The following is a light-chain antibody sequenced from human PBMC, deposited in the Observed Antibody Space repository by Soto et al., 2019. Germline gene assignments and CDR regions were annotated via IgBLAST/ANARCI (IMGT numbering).Light chain of an antibody. CDR3: RSYAGTGTWV. Sequence: QSALTQPASVSGSPGQSITISCTGTNGDIGTYNLVSWYQQYPGKAPKVMISEVTKRPSGVSDRFSGSKSATTASLTISGLQAEDEADYYCRSYAGTGTWVFGGGTTLTVL. J-gene: IGLJ3*02. V-gene: IGLV2-23*02. CDR1: NGDIGTYNL. CDR2: EVT.